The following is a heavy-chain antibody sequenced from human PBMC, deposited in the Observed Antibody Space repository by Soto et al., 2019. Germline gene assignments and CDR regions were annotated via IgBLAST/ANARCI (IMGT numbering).Heavy chain of an antibody. CDR3: ARTYNATFGFGFVS. V-gene: IGHV2-26*01. CDR1: GFHHNKTRKG. D-gene: IGHD1-1*01. Sequence: VSGFHHNKTRKGVSWIRQHPGKALEWLGHIFWNDEKSYSTPLQSRLTISKDTSKSQVVLTMTNIDPVDTASFFLARTYNATFGFGFVSGG. CDR2: IFWNDEK. J-gene: IGHJ5*01.